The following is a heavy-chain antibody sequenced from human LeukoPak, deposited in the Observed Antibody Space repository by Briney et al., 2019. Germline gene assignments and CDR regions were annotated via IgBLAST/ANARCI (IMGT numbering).Heavy chain of an antibody. D-gene: IGHD5-12*01. CDR2: MSYYGRKK. Sequence: GGSLRLSCAASGFTFSSYALHWVRQAPGKGLEWVALMSYYGRKKKYTHSVKGLFTISRHDSKNTLYLQINSLRAEHSAVYYCARDRLVTTILIYYGRDVWGQGTTVTVSS. CDR1: GFTFSSYA. J-gene: IGHJ6*02. V-gene: IGHV3-30*04. CDR3: ARDRLVTTILIYYGRDV.